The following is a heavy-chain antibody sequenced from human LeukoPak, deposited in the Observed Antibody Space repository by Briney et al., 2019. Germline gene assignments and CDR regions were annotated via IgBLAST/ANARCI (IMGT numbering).Heavy chain of an antibody. CDR1: GFTFSSYG. J-gene: IGHJ4*02. CDR3: AKDLEGSSWYRGLNY. Sequence: PGGSLRLSCAASGFTFSSYGMHWVRQAPGKGLEWVAVISYDGSNKYYADSVKGRFTISRDNSKNTLYLQMNSLRAEDTAVYYCAKDLEGSSWYRGLNYWGQGTLVTVSS. V-gene: IGHV3-30*18. CDR2: ISYDGSNK. D-gene: IGHD6-13*01.